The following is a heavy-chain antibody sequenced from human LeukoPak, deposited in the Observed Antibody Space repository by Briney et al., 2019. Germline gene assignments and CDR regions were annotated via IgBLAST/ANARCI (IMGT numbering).Heavy chain of an antibody. CDR1: KFTFSSFG. Sequence: PGGSLRLSCAASKFTFSSFGMHWVRQAPGKGLEWVAIISYDGSNKYYADSVKGRFTISRDNSKNTLYLQMNSLRAEDTAVYYCARGGIYYCSGGHCYHMDVWGQGTTVTVSS. J-gene: IGHJ6*02. CDR3: ARGGIYYCSGGHCYHMDV. CDR2: ISYDGSNK. D-gene: IGHD2-15*01. V-gene: IGHV3-30*03.